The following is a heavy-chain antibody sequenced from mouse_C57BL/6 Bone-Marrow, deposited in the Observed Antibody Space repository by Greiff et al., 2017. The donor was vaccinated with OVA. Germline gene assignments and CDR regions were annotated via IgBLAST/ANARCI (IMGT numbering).Heavy chain of an antibody. Sequence: QVQLQQPGAELVRPGSSVKLSCKASGYTFTSYWMDWVKQRPGQGLEWIGNIHPSDSETHYNQKFKDKATLTVDKSSSTAYMQLSSLTSEDSAVYYCARVPTTVVAHYYAMDYWGQGTSVTVSS. V-gene: IGHV1-61*01. CDR2: IHPSDSET. J-gene: IGHJ4*01. D-gene: IGHD1-1*01. CDR1: GYTFTSYW. CDR3: ARVPTTVVAHYYAMDY.